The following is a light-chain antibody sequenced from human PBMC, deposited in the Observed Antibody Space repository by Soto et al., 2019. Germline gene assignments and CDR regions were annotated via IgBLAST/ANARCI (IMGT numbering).Light chain of an antibody. CDR2: EVN. V-gene: IGLV2-8*01. CDR3: SSYAGXNWYV. CDR1: NSDVGGYNY. J-gene: IGLJ1*01. Sequence: QSVLTQPPSASGSPGQSVTISCTGTNSDVGGYNYVSWYQQYPGKAPKLIIYEVNERPSGVPDRFSGSKSGNTASLTVSGLQTADEADYYCSSYAGXNWYVFGTGTKVTVL.